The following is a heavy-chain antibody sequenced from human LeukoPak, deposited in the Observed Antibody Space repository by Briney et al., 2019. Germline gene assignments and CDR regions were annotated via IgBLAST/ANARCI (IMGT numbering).Heavy chain of an antibody. D-gene: IGHD6-13*01. CDR3: ARGGGSSSWCFDY. Sequence: SETLSLTCAVYGGSFSGYYWSWIRQPPGKGLEWIGEINHSGSTNYNPSLKSRVTISVDTSKNQFSLKLSSVTAADTAVYYCARGGGSSSWCFDYWGQGTLVTVSS. J-gene: IGHJ4*02. V-gene: IGHV4-34*01. CDR1: GGSFSGYY. CDR2: INHSGST.